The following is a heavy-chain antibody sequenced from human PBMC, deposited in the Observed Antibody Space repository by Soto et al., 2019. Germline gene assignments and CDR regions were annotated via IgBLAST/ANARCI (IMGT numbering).Heavy chain of an antibody. Sequence: ASVKVSCKASGYILASYYMHWVRKAPGQGLEWMGMINPSGGNTNYAQRFQGRVTMTRDTSTSTVYMELSSLRSEDTAVYYCAILDAFDIWGQGTMVTVSS. CDR3: AILDAFDI. CDR2: INPSGGNT. CDR1: GYILASYY. J-gene: IGHJ3*02. V-gene: IGHV1-46*01.